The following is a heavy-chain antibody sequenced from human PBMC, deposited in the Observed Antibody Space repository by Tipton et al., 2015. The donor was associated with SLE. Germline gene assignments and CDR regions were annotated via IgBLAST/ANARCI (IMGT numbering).Heavy chain of an antibody. CDR1: GYPFSNYW. CDR2: IFPRDSDT. D-gene: IGHD5-24*01. V-gene: IGHV5-51*03. Sequence: QLVQSGAEVKNPGESLKISCLTSGYPFSNYWIGWVRQMPGKGLEWMGIIFPRDSDTKYNPSFEGHVTFSADRSINTAYLEWSSLKTSDTAMYYCARHRLEMATVGEGLDYLYFVDVWATGTAVTVSS. J-gene: IGHJ6*03. CDR3: ARHRLEMATVGEGLDYLYFVDV.